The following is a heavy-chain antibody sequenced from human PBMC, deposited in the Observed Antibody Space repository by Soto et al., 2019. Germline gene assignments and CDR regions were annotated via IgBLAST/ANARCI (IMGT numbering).Heavy chain of an antibody. D-gene: IGHD3-22*01. CDR3: ARKWVPSYYDSSGYKRHYYGLDV. CDR2: INHSGST. CDR1: GGSFSGSY. J-gene: IGHJ6*02. Sequence: SETLSLTCAVYGGSFSGSYWSWIRQTPGKGLEWIGEINHSGSTNYSPSLKNRVTISLDTSENQFSLNLSPVTAADTAVYYCARKWVPSYYDSSGYKRHYYGLDVWGQGTTVTVSS. V-gene: IGHV4-34*01.